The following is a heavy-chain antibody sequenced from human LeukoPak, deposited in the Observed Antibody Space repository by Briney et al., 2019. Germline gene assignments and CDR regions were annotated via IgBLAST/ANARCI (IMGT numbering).Heavy chain of an antibody. CDR1: GFTFSNYA. CDR2: ISSGGST. J-gene: IGHJ4*02. V-gene: IGHV3-23*01. Sequence: GGSLRLSCAASGFTFSNYAMSWVRQAPGKGLEWVSAISSGGSTYFADSVKGRFTISRDNSKNTLHLQMNSLRAEDTAIYYCAKDSPVLTYWGQGTLVTVSS. CDR3: AKDSPVLTY. D-gene: IGHD1-20*01.